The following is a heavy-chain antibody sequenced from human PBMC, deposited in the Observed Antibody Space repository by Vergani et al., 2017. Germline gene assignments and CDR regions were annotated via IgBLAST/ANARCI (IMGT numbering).Heavy chain of an antibody. CDR3: ASWWALIVGATTHEYFQH. Sequence: QVQLVQSGAEVKKPGSSVKVSCKASGGTFSSYAISWVRQAPGKGLEWMGGTIPIFGTANYAQKFQGRVTINADESTSTAYMELSSLRAEETAVYYCASWWALIVGATTHEYFQHGGQGSLVTVSS. V-gene: IGHV1-69*01. D-gene: IGHD1-26*01. J-gene: IGHJ1*01. CDR2: TIPIFGTA. CDR1: GGTFSSYA.